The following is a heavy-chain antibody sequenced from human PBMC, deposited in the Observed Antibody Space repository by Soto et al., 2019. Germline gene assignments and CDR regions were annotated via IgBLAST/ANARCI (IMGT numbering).Heavy chain of an antibody. V-gene: IGHV4-59*01. CDR3: AREVTITMVRGAGNWFDP. Sequence: KSSETLSLTCTVSGGSISSYYWSWIRQPPGKGLEWIGYIYYSGSTNYNPSLKSRVTISVDTSKNQFSLKLSSVTAADTAVYYCAREVTITMVRGAGNWFDPWGQGTLVTVSS. J-gene: IGHJ5*02. D-gene: IGHD3-10*01. CDR2: IYYSGST. CDR1: GGSISSYY.